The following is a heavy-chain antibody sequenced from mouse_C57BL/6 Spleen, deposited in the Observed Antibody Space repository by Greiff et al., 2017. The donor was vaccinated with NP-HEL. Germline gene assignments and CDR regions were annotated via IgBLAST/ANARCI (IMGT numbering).Heavy chain of an antibody. J-gene: IGHJ4*01. Sequence: QVQLQQPGAELVMPGASVKLSCKASGYTFTSYWMHWVKQRPGQGLEWIGEIDPSDSYTNYNQKFKGKSTLTVDKSSSTAYMQLSSLTSEDSAVYYCARYEGAMDYWGQGTSVTVSS. D-gene: IGHD2-12*01. CDR1: GYTFTSYW. CDR3: ARYEGAMDY. CDR2: IDPSDSYT. V-gene: IGHV1-69*01.